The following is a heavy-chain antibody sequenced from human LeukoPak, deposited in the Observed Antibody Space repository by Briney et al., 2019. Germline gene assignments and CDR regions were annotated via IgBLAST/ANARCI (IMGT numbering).Heavy chain of an antibody. V-gene: IGHV3-23*01. D-gene: IGHD1-1*01. CDR2: ISGSGDTK. CDR3: AKGHSAHGTGFDY. CDR1: GLTFSRFA. Sequence: PGGSLRLSCAASGLTFSRFAMSWVRQAPGKGLEWVSTISGSGDTKYYADSVKGRFTISRDNLKNTLYVEMNSLRVEDTAVYYCAKGHSAHGTGFDYWGQGTLVIVSS. J-gene: IGHJ4*02.